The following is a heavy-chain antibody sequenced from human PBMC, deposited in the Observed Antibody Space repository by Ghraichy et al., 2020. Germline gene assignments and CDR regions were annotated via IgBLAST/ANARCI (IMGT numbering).Heavy chain of an antibody. CDR2: IIPILGTA. V-gene: IGHV1-69*06. D-gene: IGHD3-22*01. J-gene: IGHJ5*02. CDR3: AGGGYYDSSGYYYVWFNP. Sequence: SVKVSCKASGGTFSSYAISWVRQAPGQGLEWMGGIIPILGTANYAQKLQGRVTITADKSTSTAYMELSSLRSEDTAVYYCAGGGYYDSSGYYYVWFNPWGREPWSPSPQ. CDR1: GGTFSSYA.